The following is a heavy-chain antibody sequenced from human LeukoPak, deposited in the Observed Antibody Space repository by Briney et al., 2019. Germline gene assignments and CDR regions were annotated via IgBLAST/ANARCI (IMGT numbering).Heavy chain of an antibody. CDR3: ASRTYYDILTGYYNGYGAFDI. CDR2: ISSSGSTI. Sequence: PGGSLRLSCAASGFTFSDYYMSWIRQAPRKGLEWVSYISSSGSTIYYADSVKGRFTISRDNAKNSLYLQMNSLRAEDTAVYYCASRTYYDILTGYYNGYGAFDIWGQGTMVTVSS. V-gene: IGHV3-11*04. J-gene: IGHJ3*02. D-gene: IGHD3-9*01. CDR1: GFTFSDYY.